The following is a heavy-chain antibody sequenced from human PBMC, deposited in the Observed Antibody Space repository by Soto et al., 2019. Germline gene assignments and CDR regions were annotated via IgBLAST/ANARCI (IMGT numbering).Heavy chain of an antibody. CDR2: TNPNSGDT. CDR3: ARVAAVTGTNNNWFDP. Sequence: QVQLVQSGAEVKKPGASVKVSCKASEYTFTDYYIHWVRQAPGQGLEWMGWTNPNSGDTSYAQKFQGRVTMTRDTSISTAYLELSRMRSDDTAVYYCARVAAVTGTNNNWFDPWGQGTLVTVSS. CDR1: EYTFTDYY. D-gene: IGHD6-19*01. V-gene: IGHV1-2*02. J-gene: IGHJ5*02.